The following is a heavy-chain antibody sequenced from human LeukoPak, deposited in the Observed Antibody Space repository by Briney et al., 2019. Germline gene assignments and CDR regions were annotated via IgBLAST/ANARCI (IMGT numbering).Heavy chain of an antibody. CDR3: ARVGGSDAFDI. CDR1: GGSISCDGYS. J-gene: IGHJ3*02. Sequence: SETLSLTCAVSGGSISCDGYSWSWIRQPPGKGLELIGYIYHSGRTHYNPSLTSRIPISVCRYKNQFSLNLPYVTAADTAVYFCARVGGSDAFDIWGQVTMVTVSS. D-gene: IGHD1-26*01. V-gene: IGHV4-30-2*01. CDR2: IYHSGRT.